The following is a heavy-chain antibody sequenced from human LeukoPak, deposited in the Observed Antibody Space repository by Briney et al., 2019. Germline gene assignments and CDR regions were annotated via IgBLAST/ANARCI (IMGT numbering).Heavy chain of an antibody. D-gene: IGHD3-22*01. CDR2: ISGSGGST. CDR3: AKDEGDYYDSSGYYDY. J-gene: IGHJ4*02. Sequence: PGGSLRLSCAASGFVFSSYAMSWVRQAPGKGLEWVSAISGSGGSTYYADSVKGRFTISRDNSKNTLYLQMNSLRAEDTAVYYCAKDEGDYYDSSGYYDYWGQGTLVTVSS. CDR1: GFVFSSYA. V-gene: IGHV3-23*01.